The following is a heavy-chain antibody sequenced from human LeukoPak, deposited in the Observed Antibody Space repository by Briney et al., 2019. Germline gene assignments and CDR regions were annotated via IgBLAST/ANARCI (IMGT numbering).Heavy chain of an antibody. Sequence: GGSLRLSCAASGFTFSSYALSWVRQAPGKGLEWVSGISWNSGSIGYADSVKGRFTISRDNAKNSLYLQMNSLRAEDTALYYCAKGVGSDIAAGGDYWGQGTLVTVSS. V-gene: IGHV3-9*01. CDR2: ISWNSGSI. CDR3: AKGVGSDIAAGGDY. J-gene: IGHJ4*02. CDR1: GFTFSSYA. D-gene: IGHD6-13*01.